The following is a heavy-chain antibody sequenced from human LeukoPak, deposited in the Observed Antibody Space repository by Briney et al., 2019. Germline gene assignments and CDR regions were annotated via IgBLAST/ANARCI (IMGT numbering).Heavy chain of an antibody. CDR2: ISAYNGNT. V-gene: IGHV1-18*01. Sequence: ASVKVSCKASGGTFSSYAISWVRQAPGQGLEWMGWISAYNGNTNYAQKLQGRVTMTTDTFTSTAYMELRSLRSDDTAVYYCARDGYYDFWSGYSHFDYWGQGTLVTVSS. CDR1: GGTFSSYA. D-gene: IGHD3-3*01. J-gene: IGHJ4*02. CDR3: ARDGYYDFWSGYSHFDY.